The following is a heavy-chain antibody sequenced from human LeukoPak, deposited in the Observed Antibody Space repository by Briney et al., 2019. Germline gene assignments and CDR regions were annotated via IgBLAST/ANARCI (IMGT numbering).Heavy chain of an antibody. CDR2: INPSGGST. D-gene: IGHD2-2*01. Sequence: GASVKVSCKASGYTFTSYYMHWVRQAPGQGLEWMGIINPSGGSTSYAQKFQGRVTMTRDTSTSTVYMELGSLRSEDTAVYYCARGPPPPAAGVSDFDYWGQGTLVTVSS. CDR3: ARGPPPPAAGVSDFDY. V-gene: IGHV1-46*03. J-gene: IGHJ4*02. CDR1: GYTFTSYY.